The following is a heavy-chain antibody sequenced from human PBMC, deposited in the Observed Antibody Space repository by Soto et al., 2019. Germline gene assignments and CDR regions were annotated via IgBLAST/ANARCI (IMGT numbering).Heavy chain of an antibody. CDR1: GFTFSSYW. CDR2: IKSDGSGT. CDR3: ERGGGDNFDGNGYLARH. J-gene: IGHJ4*02. V-gene: IGHV3-74*01. D-gene: IGHD5-18*01. Sequence: EVQLVESGGGSIQPGGSLRLSCVASGFTFSSYWMHWVRQAPGKGLVWVSRIKSDGSGTYYADSVEGRITISRDNAKNRLDLQMSRLRAENTDVNYYERGGGDNFDGNGYLARHWGQGSLVTVSS.